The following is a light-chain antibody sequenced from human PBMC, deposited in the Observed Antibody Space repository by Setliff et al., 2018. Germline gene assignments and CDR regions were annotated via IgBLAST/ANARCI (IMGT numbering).Light chain of an antibody. CDR2: DNS. CDR1: SSNIGNNY. Sequence: VLTQPPSVSAAPGQKVTISCSGSSSNIGNNYVSWYQQLPGTAPKLLIYDNSKRPSGIPDRFSGSKSGTSATLDITGLQTGDEADYYCGTWDSSLSAVIFGGGTKVTVL. J-gene: IGLJ2*01. V-gene: IGLV1-51*01. CDR3: GTWDSSLSAVI.